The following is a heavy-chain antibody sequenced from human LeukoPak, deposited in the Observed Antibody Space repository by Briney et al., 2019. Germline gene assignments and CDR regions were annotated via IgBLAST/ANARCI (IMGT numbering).Heavy chain of an antibody. Sequence: SETLSLTCTVSGGSISSYYWSWIRQPPGKELEWIGYIYYSGSTKYNPSLKSQVIISVDTSKNQLSLKLSSVTAADTAVYYCARHSLILTGYPFDYWGQGTLVTVSS. CDR1: GGSISSYY. D-gene: IGHD3-9*01. CDR3: ARHSLILTGYPFDY. J-gene: IGHJ4*02. CDR2: IYYSGST. V-gene: IGHV4-59*08.